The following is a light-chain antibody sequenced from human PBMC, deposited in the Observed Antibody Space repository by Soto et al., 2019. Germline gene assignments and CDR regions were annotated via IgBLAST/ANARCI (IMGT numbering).Light chain of an antibody. CDR3: QQRSNWPIT. V-gene: IGKV1-9*01. CDR1: QGIDTS. J-gene: IGKJ5*01. Sequence: ILLTQSPSSLSASVGDRVTITCRASQGIDTSLAWYQQKPGKAPKLLIYAPSNFQSGVPSRFSGCGSGTDFTLTISSLEPEDFAVYYCQQRSNWPITFGRGTRLEIK. CDR2: APS.